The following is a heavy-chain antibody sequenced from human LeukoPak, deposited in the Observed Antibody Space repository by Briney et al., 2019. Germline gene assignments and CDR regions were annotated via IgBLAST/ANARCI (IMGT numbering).Heavy chain of an antibody. Sequence: ASAKVSCKASGYTFTSYDINWVRQATGQGLEWMGWMNPNSGNTGYAQKFQGRVTMTRNTSISTAYMELSSLRSEDTAVYYCARASHVLRYFDWLRGGYYFDYWGQGTLVTVSS. V-gene: IGHV1-8*01. CDR1: GYTFTSYD. J-gene: IGHJ4*02. D-gene: IGHD3-9*01. CDR3: ARASHVLRYFDWLRGGYYFDY. CDR2: MNPNSGNT.